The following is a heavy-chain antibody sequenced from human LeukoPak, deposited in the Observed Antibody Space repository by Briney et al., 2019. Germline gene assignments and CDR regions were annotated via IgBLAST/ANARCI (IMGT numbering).Heavy chain of an antibody. CDR3: ARAQPYGLGGGWFDP. CDR1: GFTFSSYA. V-gene: IGHV3-30*01. CDR2: ISYDGSNK. J-gene: IGHJ5*02. Sequence: PGRSLRLSCAASGFTFSSYAMHWVRQAPGKALEWVAVISYDGSNKYYADSVKGRFTISRDNSKNTLYLQMNSLRAEDTAVYYCARAQPYGLGGGWFDPWGQGTLVTVSS. D-gene: IGHD3-10*01.